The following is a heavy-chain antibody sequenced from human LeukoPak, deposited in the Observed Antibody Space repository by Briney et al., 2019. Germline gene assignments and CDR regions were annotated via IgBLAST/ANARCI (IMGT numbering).Heavy chain of an antibody. CDR1: GFTFSSYS. CDR2: ISSSSSYI. Sequence: GGSLRLSCAASGFTFSSYSMNWVRQAPGKGLEWVSSISSSSSYIYYADSVKGRFTISRDNAKNTLYLQMNSLRAEDTAVYYCAREDCSGGSCYSGFHAFDIWGQGTMVTVSS. J-gene: IGHJ3*02. V-gene: IGHV3-21*01. D-gene: IGHD2-15*01. CDR3: AREDCSGGSCYSGFHAFDI.